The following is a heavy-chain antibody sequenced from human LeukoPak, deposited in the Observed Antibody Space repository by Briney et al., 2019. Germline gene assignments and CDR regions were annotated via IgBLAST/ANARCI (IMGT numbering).Heavy chain of an antibody. V-gene: IGHV1-69*06. J-gene: IGHJ4*02. Sequence: SVKVSCKASGGTFSSYDFSWVRQAPGQGLEWMGGIMPIFRTANYAQKFRGRVTIPADKSTSTAYMELSSLRSEDTAVYYCATGRTDIVVVPATLRNYYFDYWGQGTLVTVSS. CDR2: IMPIFRTA. CDR3: ATGRTDIVVVPATLRNYYFDY. D-gene: IGHD2-2*01. CDR1: GGTFSSYD.